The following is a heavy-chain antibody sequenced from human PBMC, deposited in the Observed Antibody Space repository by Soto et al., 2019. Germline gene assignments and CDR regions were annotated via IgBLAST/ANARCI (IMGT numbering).Heavy chain of an antibody. CDR3: AIGAGPLRFDP. D-gene: IGHD6-13*01. J-gene: IGHJ5*02. Sequence: GSLRVSCAAXGFTFSSYSMNWVRQAPGKGLEWVSSISSSSSYIYYADSVKGRFTISRDNAKNSLYLQMNSLRAEDTAVYYCAIGAGPLRFDPWGQGTLVTVSS. V-gene: IGHV3-21*01. CDR1: GFTFSSYS. CDR2: ISSSSSYI.